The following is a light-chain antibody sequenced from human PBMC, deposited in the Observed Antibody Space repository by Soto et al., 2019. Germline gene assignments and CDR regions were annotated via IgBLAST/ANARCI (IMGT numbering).Light chain of an antibody. CDR2: WAS. CDR3: QQYYSTPRT. Sequence: IVMTQSPDSLAVSLGERATINCKSSQSVLYSSNNKNYLAWYQQKPGQPPKLLIYWASTRESGVPDRFSGSGAGTDFNLTISSLQAEDVAVYYCQQYYSTPRTFGQGTKVEIK. CDR1: QSVLYSSNNKNY. V-gene: IGKV4-1*01. J-gene: IGKJ1*01.